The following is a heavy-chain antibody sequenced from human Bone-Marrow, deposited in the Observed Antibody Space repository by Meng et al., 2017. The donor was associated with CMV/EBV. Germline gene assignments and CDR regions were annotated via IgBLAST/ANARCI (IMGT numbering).Heavy chain of an antibody. J-gene: IGHJ3*02. V-gene: IGHV1-2*02. Sequence: ASVKVSCKASGYTFTGYYMHWVRQAPGQGLEWMGWINPNSGGTNYAQKFQGRVTMTRDTSIRTAYMELGRLRSDDTAVNDCAREGEGGLPAANTFDIWGQGTMVTVSS. CDR3: AREGEGGLPAANTFDI. CDR2: INPNSGGT. D-gene: IGHD2-2*01. CDR1: GYTFTGYY.